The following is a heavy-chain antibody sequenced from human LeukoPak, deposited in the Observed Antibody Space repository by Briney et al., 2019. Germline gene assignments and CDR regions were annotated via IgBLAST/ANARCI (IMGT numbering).Heavy chain of an antibody. Sequence: ASVKVSCKASGYTFTSYDMHWVRQAPGQGLEWMGIINPSGGSTTYAQKFQGRVTMTRNTSISTAYMELSSLRSEDTAVYYCARVKYYYDSSGYRKYYFDYWGQGTLVTVSS. V-gene: IGHV1-46*01. CDR2: INPSGGST. CDR1: GYTFTSYD. D-gene: IGHD3-22*01. J-gene: IGHJ4*02. CDR3: ARVKYYYDSSGYRKYYFDY.